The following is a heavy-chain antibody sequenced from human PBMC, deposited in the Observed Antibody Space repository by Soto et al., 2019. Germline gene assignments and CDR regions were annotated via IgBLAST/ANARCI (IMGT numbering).Heavy chain of an antibody. CDR2: IYYRGST. CDR3: ERRVSTAMVHGDYFDY. CDR1: GGSISSSSYY. D-gene: IGHD5-18*01. V-gene: IGHV4-39*02. J-gene: IGHJ4*02. Sequence: SETLSLTCTVSGGSISSSSYYWGWIRQPPGKGLEWIGRIYYRGSTYYNPSLKSRFTIAVDTSKNHFSLKLSSVNAADTAVYYCERRVSTAMVHGDYFDYWGQGTLVTVSS.